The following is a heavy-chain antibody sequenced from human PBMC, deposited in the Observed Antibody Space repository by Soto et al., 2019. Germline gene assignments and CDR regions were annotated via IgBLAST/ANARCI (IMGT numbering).Heavy chain of an antibody. D-gene: IGHD2-2*01. CDR2: IKQDGSET. CDR1: GFTFSGHW. Sequence: EVHLVESGGGLVQPGGSLRLSCAASGFTFSGHWMSWVRQAPGKGLEWVAHIKQDGSETFYVGSVKGRFTISRDNAKNSLDLQMNSLRAEDSALYYCARDRAVCRGTNCCRVNNYYSYMDVGCNSTTVT. V-gene: IGHV3-7*01. J-gene: IGHJ6*03. CDR3: ARDRAVCRGTNCCRVNNYYSYMDV.